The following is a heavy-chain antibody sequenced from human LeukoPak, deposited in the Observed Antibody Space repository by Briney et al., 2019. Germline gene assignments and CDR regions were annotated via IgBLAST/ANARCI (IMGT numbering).Heavy chain of an antibody. V-gene: IGHV3-15*01. Sequence: GGSLRLSCAASGFTFSSYSMNWVRQAPGKGLEWVGRIKSKTDGGTTDYAAPVKGRFTISRDDSKNTLYLQMNSLKTEDTAVYYCSAHSGEFTFDYWGQGTLVTVSS. CDR1: GFTFSSYS. CDR3: SAHSGEFTFDY. CDR2: IKSKTDGGTT. D-gene: IGHD4-17*01. J-gene: IGHJ4*02.